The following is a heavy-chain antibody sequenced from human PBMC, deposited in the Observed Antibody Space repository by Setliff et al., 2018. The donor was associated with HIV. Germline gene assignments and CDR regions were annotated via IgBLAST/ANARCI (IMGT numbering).Heavy chain of an antibody. V-gene: IGHV4-61*09. Sequence: PSETLSLTCTVSGGSISSGSYYWSWIRQPAGKGLEWIGHIYTSGSTNYNPSFKSRVTISVDTSKNQFSLKLSSVTAADTAVYYCARARLGKGVVIHYYYMDVWGKGTTVTVSS. CDR1: GGSISSGSYY. CDR2: IYTSGST. D-gene: IGHD3-3*01. J-gene: IGHJ6*03. CDR3: ARARLGKGVVIHYYYMDV.